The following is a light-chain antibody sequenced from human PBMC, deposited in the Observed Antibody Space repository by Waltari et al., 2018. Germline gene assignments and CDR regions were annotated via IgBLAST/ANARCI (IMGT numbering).Light chain of an antibody. CDR2: GNS. J-gene: IGLJ2*01. CDR1: SPNIGPGYD. CDR3: QSYDSSLSGSEV. V-gene: IGLV1-40*01. Sequence: QSVLTQPPSVSGAPGQRVTISCTGSSPNIGPGYDVHWYQQLPGTAPKPLIYGNSNRPSGVPDRFSGSKSGTSASLAITGLQAEDEADYYCQSYDSSLSGSEVFGGGTKLTVL.